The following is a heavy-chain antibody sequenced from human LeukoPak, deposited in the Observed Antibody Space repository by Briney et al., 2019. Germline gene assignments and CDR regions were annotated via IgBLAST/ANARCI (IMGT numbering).Heavy chain of an antibody. Sequence: SETLSLTCTVSGRSLRGDYWSWIRQPPGQGLEWIGYIYYSGITNYDPSLKSRVSISVDTSKNQFSLKLSTVTPAGTAVYYCARTGSTVTMLYPFDHWGQGTLVTVSS. CDR2: IYYSGIT. CDR1: GRSLRGDY. V-gene: IGHV4-59*01. J-gene: IGHJ4*02. D-gene: IGHD4-17*01. CDR3: ARTGSTVTMLYPFDH.